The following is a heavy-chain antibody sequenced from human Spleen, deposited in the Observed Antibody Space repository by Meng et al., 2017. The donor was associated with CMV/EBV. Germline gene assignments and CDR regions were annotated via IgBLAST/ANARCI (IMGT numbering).Heavy chain of an antibody. Sequence: GESLKISCTASGFTFSVYSIHWVRQAPGKGLEWVSSISSSSSFIYYADSVKGRFTISRDNAKNSLYLQMNSLRAEDTAVYYCARVWRYCSSTSCYYYYGMDVWGQGTTVTVSS. CDR3: ARVWRYCSSTSCYYYYGMDV. D-gene: IGHD2-2*01. CDR1: GFTFSVYS. V-gene: IGHV3-21*01. CDR2: ISSSSSFI. J-gene: IGHJ6*02.